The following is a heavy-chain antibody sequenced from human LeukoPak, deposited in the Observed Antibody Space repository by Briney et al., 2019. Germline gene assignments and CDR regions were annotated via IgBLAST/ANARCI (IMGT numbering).Heavy chain of an antibody. CDR3: ARDRDHDAFDI. CDR1: GFTVSSNY. J-gene: IGHJ3*02. Sequence: GGSLRLSCAASGFTVSSNYMSWVRQATGKGLKRVSVIYSGGSTYYADSVKGRFTISRDNSKNTLYLQMNSLRAEDTAVYYCARDRDHDAFDIWGQGTMVTVSS. CDR2: IYSGGST. V-gene: IGHV3-66*01.